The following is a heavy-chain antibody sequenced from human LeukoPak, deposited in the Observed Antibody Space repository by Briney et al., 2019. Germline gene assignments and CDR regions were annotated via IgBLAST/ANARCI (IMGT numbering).Heavy chain of an antibody. D-gene: IGHD2-15*01. CDR2: INPSDGST. Sequence: GASVKVSCKASGYTFTNYYIHWVRQAPGPGLEWMGRINPSDGSTSYAQHFQGRVTMTRDMSTSTVYMELSSLRSEDTAVYYCARDHMGYCSGGSCYSGFDYWGQGTLVTVSS. CDR1: GYTFTNYY. V-gene: IGHV1-46*01. CDR3: ARDHMGYCSGGSCYSGFDY. J-gene: IGHJ4*02.